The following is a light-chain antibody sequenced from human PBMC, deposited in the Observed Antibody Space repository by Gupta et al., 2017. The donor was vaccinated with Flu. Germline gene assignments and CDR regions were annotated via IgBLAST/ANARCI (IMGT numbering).Light chain of an antibody. J-gene: IGLJ2*01. CDR1: TGAVTSGHY. CDR2: DTS. CDR3: LLSYSGARLVV. Sequence: QAVVTQEPSLTVSPGGTVTLPCGSSTGAVTSGHYPNWFQQKPGQAPRTLIYDTSNKHSWTPAPFSSSLLGGKAALTLSGAQPEDEAEYYCLLSYSGARLVVFGGGTKLTVL. V-gene: IGLV7-46*01.